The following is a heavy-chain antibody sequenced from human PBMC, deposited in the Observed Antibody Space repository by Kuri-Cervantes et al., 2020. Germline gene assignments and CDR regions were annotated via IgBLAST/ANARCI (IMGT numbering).Heavy chain of an antibody. CDR2: ISAYNGNT. J-gene: IGHJ6*02. D-gene: IGHD3-10*01. V-gene: IGHV1-18*01. CDR1: GYTFTSYG. CDR3: ARDWNQLWFGELLTTSYYYYGMDV. Sequence: ASVKVSCKASGYTFTSYGISWVRQAPGQGLEWMGWISAYNGNTNYAQKLRGRVTMTTDTSTSTAYMELRSLRSDDTAVYYCARDWNQLWFGELLTTSYYYYGMDVWGQGTTVTVSS.